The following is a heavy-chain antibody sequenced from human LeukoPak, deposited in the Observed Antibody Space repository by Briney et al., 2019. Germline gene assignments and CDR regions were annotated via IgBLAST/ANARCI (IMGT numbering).Heavy chain of an antibody. V-gene: IGHV3-33*01. Sequence: GGSLRLSCAASGFTFSSYGMHWVRRAPGKGLEWVAVIWYDGSNKYYADSVKGRFTISRDNSKNTLYLQMNSLRAEDTAVYYCARDQSAGSWFDPWGQGTLVTVSS. J-gene: IGHJ5*02. CDR2: IWYDGSNK. CDR3: ARDQSAGSWFDP. CDR1: GFTFSSYG.